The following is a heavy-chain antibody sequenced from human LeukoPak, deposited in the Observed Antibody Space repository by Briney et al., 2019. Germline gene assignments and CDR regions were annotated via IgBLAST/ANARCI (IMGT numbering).Heavy chain of an antibody. Sequence: GALRLSCAASGFTFSSYSMNWVRQAPGKGLEWVSYISSSSSTIYYADSVKGRFTISRDNAKNSLYLQMNSLRAEDTAVYYCARGGGRAAAGPFDYWGQGTLVTVSS. CDR3: ARGGGRAAAGPFDY. D-gene: IGHD6-13*01. CDR2: ISSSSSTI. V-gene: IGHV3-48*04. J-gene: IGHJ4*02. CDR1: GFTFSSYS.